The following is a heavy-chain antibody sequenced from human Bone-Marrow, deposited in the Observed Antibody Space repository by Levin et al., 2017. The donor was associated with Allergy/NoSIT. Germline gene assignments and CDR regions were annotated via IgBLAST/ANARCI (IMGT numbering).Heavy chain of an antibody. CDR3: ARGSRRFGRWYDNWFDP. V-gene: IGHV7-4-1*01. CDR1: GYTFTSYA. J-gene: IGHJ5*02. D-gene: IGHD6-13*01. CDR2: INTNTGNP. Sequence: PSASVKVSCKASGYTFTSYAMNWVRQAPGQGLEWMGWINTNTGNPTYAQGFTGRFVFSLDTSVSTAYLQICSLKAEDTAVYYCARGSRRFGRWYDNWFDPWGQGTLVTVSS.